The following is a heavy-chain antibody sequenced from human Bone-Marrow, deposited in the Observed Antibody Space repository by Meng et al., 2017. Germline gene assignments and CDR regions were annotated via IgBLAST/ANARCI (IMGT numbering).Heavy chain of an antibody. CDR3: ARERYDYVWGSYRYDAFDI. CDR2: INPNSGGT. J-gene: IGHJ3*02. D-gene: IGHD3-16*02. V-gene: IGHV1-2*06. CDR1: GYTFTGYY. Sequence: ASVKVSCKASGYTFTGYYMHWVRQAPGQGLEWMGRINPNSGGTNYAQKFQGRVTMTRDTSISTAYMELSRLRSDDTAVYYCARERYDYVWGSYRYDAFDIWGQGTMVTVSS.